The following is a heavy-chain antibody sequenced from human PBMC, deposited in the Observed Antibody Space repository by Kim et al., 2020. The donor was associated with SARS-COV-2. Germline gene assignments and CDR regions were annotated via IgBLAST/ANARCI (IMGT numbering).Heavy chain of an antibody. Sequence: SETLSLTCTVSGGSISSGSYYWSWIRPPAGKGLEWIGRIYTSGSTNYNPSLKRRVTISVDTSKNQFSLKLSSVTAADTAVYYCAREVSGVRRLTWIQQSYFDYWGQGTLVTVSS. V-gene: IGHV4-61*02. J-gene: IGHJ4*02. D-gene: IGHD5-18*01. CDR3: AREVSGVRRLTWIQQSYFDY. CDR1: GGSISSGSYY. CDR2: IYTSGST.